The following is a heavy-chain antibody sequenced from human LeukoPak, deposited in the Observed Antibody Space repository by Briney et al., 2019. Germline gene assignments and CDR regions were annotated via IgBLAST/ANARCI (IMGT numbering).Heavy chain of an antibody. Sequence: WGSLRLSWAASGFTFNSYSMNWVRQAPGKGLEWVSSISSSSSYIYYADSVKGRFTISRDNAKNSLYLQMNSLRAEDTAVYYCARAVIAVAGRCFDYWGQGTLVTVSS. J-gene: IGHJ4*02. D-gene: IGHD6-19*01. V-gene: IGHV3-21*01. CDR2: ISSSSSYI. CDR1: GFTFNSYS. CDR3: ARAVIAVAGRCFDY.